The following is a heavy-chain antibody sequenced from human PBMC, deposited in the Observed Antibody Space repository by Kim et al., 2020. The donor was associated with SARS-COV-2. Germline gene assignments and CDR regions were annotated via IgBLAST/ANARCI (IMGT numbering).Heavy chain of an antibody. V-gene: IGHV1-69*13. D-gene: IGHD3-10*01. CDR3: ARGGYYGSGSYYPYYYYYGMDV. CDR1: GGTFSSYA. Sequence: SVKVSCKASGGTFSSYAISWVRQAPGQGLEWMGGIIPIFGTANYAQKFQGRVTITADESTSTAYMELSSLRSEDTAVYYCARGGYYGSGSYYPYYYYYGMDVWGQGTTVTVSS. CDR2: IIPIFGTA. J-gene: IGHJ6*02.